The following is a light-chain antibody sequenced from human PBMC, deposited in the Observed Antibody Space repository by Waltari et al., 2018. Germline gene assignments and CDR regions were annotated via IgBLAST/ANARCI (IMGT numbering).Light chain of an antibody. J-gene: IGKJ1*01. Sequence: IVLTQSPATLCLSPGEIATLSCRASQTVSTYLAWFQQKPGQAPRLLIYDASNRAPGIPARFSGSGSGTDFSLTISSLEPEDFAVYYCLQRSLWPWTFGQGTKVAVK. CDR2: DAS. CDR3: LQRSLWPWT. V-gene: IGKV3-11*01. CDR1: QTVSTY.